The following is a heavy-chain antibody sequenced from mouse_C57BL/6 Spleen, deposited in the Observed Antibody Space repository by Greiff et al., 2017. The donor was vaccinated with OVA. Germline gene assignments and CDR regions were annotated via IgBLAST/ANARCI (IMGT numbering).Heavy chain of an antibody. CDR1: GYTFTSYW. J-gene: IGHJ2*01. CDR2: IDPSDSYT. V-gene: IGHV1-50*01. CDR3: AREGAPRSYFDY. Sequence: QVQLQQPGAELVKPGASVKLSCKASGYTFTSYWMQWVKQRPGQGLEWIGEIDPSDSYTNYNQKFKGKATLTVDTSSSTAYMQLSSLTSEDSAVYYCAREGAPRSYFDYWGQGTTLTVSS.